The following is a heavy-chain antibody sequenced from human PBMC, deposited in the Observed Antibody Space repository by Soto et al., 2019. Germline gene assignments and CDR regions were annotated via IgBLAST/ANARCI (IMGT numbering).Heavy chain of an antibody. Sequence: VQLVESGGGLAKPGGSLRLSCAASGFTFNNVWMNWVRQAPEKGLEWVGRVKRKTDGGTTDYIEPVKGRFTISSDDSKNTLYLQMNSLKTEDTAVYYCVSDGGRWGQGTLVTVSS. D-gene: IGHD3-16*01. J-gene: IGHJ4*02. CDR2: VKRKTDGGTT. V-gene: IGHV3-15*07. CDR1: GFTFNNVW. CDR3: VSDGGR.